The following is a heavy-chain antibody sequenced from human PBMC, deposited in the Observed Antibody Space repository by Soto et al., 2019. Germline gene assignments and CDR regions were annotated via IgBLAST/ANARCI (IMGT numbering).Heavy chain of an antibody. CDR1: GFTFSSYG. CDR3: ARDGGERLLGGMDV. V-gene: IGHV3-33*01. Sequence: QVQLVESGGGVVQPGRSLRLSCAASGFTFSSYGMHWVRQAPGKGLEWVAVIWYDGSNKYYADSVKGQFTISRDNSKNTLYLQMNSLRAEDTAVYYCARDGGERLLGGMDVWGQGTTVTVSS. J-gene: IGHJ6*02. CDR2: IWYDGSNK. D-gene: IGHD3-16*01.